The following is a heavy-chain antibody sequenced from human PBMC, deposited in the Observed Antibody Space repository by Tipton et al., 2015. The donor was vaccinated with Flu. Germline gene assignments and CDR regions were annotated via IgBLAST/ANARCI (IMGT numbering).Heavy chain of an antibody. J-gene: IGHJ4*02. D-gene: IGHD6-13*01. V-gene: IGHV4-4*07. CDR1: SGSISSYY. CDR2: IYTSGST. Sequence: TLSLTCTVSSGSISSYYWSWIRQPAGKGLEWIGRIYTSGSTNSNPSLKSRVTMSVDTSKNQFSLKLSSVTAADTAVYYCAREGNSSWFRFEYWGQGTLVTVSS. CDR3: AREGNSSWFRFEY.